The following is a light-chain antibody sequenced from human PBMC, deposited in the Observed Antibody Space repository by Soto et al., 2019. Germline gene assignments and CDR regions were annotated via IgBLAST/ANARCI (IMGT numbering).Light chain of an antibody. CDR1: QNVLYNSDNKNF. Sequence: DIVMTQSPDSQAVSLGERATINCKSSQNVLYNSDNKNFLAWYQQKPGQPPKLLIYWASTRESGVPDRFSGSGSGTDFTLTISSLQAEDVAVYYCQQYYSTPWTFGQGTKVEIK. V-gene: IGKV4-1*01. J-gene: IGKJ1*01. CDR2: WAS. CDR3: QQYYSTPWT.